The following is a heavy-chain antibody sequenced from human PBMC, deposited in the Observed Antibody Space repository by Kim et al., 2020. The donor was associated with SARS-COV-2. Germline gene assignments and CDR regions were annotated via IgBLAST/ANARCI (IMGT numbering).Heavy chain of an antibody. J-gene: IGHJ4*02. CDR3: ARRYSGSYRFDY. D-gene: IGHD1-26*01. CDR1: GYTFTSYA. V-gene: IGHV1-3*01. Sequence: ASVKVSCKASGYTFTSYAMHWVRQAPGQRLEWMGWINAGNGNTKYSQKFQGRVTITRDTSASTAYMELSSLRSEDTAVYYCARRYSGSYRFDYWGQGTLVTVSS. CDR2: INAGNGNT.